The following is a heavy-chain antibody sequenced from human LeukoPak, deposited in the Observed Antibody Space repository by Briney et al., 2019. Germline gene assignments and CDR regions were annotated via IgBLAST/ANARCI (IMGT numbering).Heavy chain of an antibody. Sequence: GESLKISCEASGYSFSTYWIDWVRQMPGKGLEWMGSLYPGDSDTRYSPSFQGQVTISADKSISTAYLQWSSLKASDTAMYYCARRITAAESYFDYWGQGTLVTVSS. CDR2: LYPGDSDT. D-gene: IGHD6-13*01. CDR1: GYSFSTYW. CDR3: ARRITAAESYFDY. J-gene: IGHJ4*02. V-gene: IGHV5-51*01.